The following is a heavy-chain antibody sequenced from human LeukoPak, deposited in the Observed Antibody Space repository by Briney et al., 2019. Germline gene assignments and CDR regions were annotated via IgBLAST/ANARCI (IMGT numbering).Heavy chain of an antibody. J-gene: IGHJ4*02. CDR1: GGSISSSSYY. Sequence: SETLSLTCTVSGGSISSSSYYWGWIRQPPGKGLEWIGSIYYSGSTYYNPSLNSRVTISVDTSKNQFSLRLSSVTAADTAIYYCARAVSGRFDYWGQGTLVTVSS. D-gene: IGHD6-19*01. V-gene: IGHV4-39*07. CDR3: ARAVSGRFDY. CDR2: IYYSGST.